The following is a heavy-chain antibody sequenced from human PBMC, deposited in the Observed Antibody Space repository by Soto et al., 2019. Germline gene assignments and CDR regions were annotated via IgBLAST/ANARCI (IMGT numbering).Heavy chain of an antibody. V-gene: IGHV4-34*01. CDR2: INHSGST. J-gene: IGHJ4*02. CDR3: ARVGLMVYSMFEY. CDR1: GGSFSGYY. D-gene: IGHD2-8*01. Sequence: QVQLQQWGAGLLKPSETLSLTCAVYGGSFSGYYWSWIRQPPGKGLEWIGEINHSGSTKYNPSLKSRVTIAGDTSKNQCPLRLSSVTAADTALYYCARVGLMVYSMFEYWGQGTLVTVSS.